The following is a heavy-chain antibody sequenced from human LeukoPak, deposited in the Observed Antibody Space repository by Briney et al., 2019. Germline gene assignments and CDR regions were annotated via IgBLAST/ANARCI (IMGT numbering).Heavy chain of an antibody. V-gene: IGHV3-23*01. D-gene: IGHD4-17*01. J-gene: IGHJ4*02. CDR3: ANELRPNDY. Sequence: RGSLRLSCVVSGLTFSNRAMTWVRQAPGKGLEWVSSISISGNKILYADSVKGRFTISRDNSKNTLFLQMNSLQTEDTGVYFCANELRPNDYWGQGTLVTVS. CDR2: ISISGNKI. CDR1: GLTFSNRA.